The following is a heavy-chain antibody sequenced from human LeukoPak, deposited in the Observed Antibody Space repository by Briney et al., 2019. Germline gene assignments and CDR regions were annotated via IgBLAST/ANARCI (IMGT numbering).Heavy chain of an antibody. Sequence: SETLSLTCAASGGSISSGGYSWSWIRQPPGKGLEWIGYIYHSGSTYYNPSLKSRVTISVDRSKNQFSLKLSSVTAADTAVYYCARGAIAAKNNWFDPWGQGTLVTVSS. CDR3: ARGAIAAKNNWFDP. J-gene: IGHJ5*02. V-gene: IGHV4-30-2*01. CDR1: GGSISSGGYS. D-gene: IGHD2-15*01. CDR2: IYHSGST.